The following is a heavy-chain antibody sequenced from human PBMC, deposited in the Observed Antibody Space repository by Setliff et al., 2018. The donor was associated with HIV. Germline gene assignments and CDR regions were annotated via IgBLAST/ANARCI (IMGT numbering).Heavy chain of an antibody. CDR2: IGSSNHGV. V-gene: IGHV3-48*04. Sequence: GGSLRLSCAASGFNFRSYGMTWVRQAPGKGLDWVAHIGSSNHGVHYTASVQGRFTVSRDNANNLLFLQMNNLRVEDTAVYYCASFFGDYGYWGHGTQVTVSS. CDR3: ASFFGDYGY. D-gene: IGHD3-10*01. J-gene: IGHJ4*01. CDR1: GFNFRSYG.